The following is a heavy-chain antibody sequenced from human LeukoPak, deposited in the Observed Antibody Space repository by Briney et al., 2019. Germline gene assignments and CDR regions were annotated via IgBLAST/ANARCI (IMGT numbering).Heavy chain of an antibody. CDR3: ARDPGGYYFDY. CDR2: IYFSGST. J-gene: IGHJ4*02. V-gene: IGHV4-30-4*01. Sequence: SQTLFLTCTVSGGSISSGDYYWSWIRQPPGKGLEWIGYIYFSGSTYYNPSLKSRVTISVDTSKNQFSLKLSSVTAADTAVYYCARDPGGYYFDYWGQGTLVTVSS. D-gene: IGHD3-10*01. CDR1: GGSISSGDYY.